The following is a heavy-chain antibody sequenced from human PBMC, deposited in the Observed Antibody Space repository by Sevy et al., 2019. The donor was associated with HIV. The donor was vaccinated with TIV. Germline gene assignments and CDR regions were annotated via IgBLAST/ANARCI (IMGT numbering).Heavy chain of an antibody. CDR1: GYTFPAFS. J-gene: IGHJ4*02. D-gene: IGHD3-10*01. CDR3: VRRGVDAYNVYFDL. V-gene: IGHV3-21*05. CDR2: ISTGTDHI. Sequence: GGSQRLSCTASGYTFPAFSFNWVRQAPGKGLEWLSYISTGTDHIYYADSAKGRFTISRDDAKNSVYLEMKSLRDQDTALYYCVRRGVDAYNVYFDLWGQGTLVTVSS.